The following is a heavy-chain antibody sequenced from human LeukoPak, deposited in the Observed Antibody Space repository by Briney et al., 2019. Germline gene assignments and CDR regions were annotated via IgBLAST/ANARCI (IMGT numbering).Heavy chain of an antibody. J-gene: IGHJ5*02. CDR3: ARSSGGSCYGCHWFDP. V-gene: IGHV1-69*05. Sequence: ASVKVSCKASGGTFSSYAISWVRQAPGQGLEWMGGIIPIFGTANYAQEFEGRVTITTDESTSTAYMELSSLRSEDTAVYYGARSSGGSCYGCHWFDPWGQGTLVTVSS. D-gene: IGHD2-15*01. CDR1: GGTFSSYA. CDR2: IIPIFGTA.